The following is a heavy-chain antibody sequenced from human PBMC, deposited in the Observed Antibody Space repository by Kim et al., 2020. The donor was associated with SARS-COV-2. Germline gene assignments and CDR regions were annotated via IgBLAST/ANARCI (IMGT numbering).Heavy chain of an antibody. V-gene: IGHV3-23*01. CDR3: AEDPDSSSSGIFDY. D-gene: IGHD6-6*01. J-gene: IGHJ4*02. Sequence: DSVKARFTITSNNSKNTLYLQMNSLRAEDTAVYYCAEDPDSSSSGIFDYWGQGTLVTVSS.